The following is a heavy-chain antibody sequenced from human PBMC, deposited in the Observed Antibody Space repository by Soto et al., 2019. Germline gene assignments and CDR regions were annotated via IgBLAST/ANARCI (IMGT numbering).Heavy chain of an antibody. J-gene: IGHJ4*02. V-gene: IGHV4-34*01. Sequence: QVQLQQWDVGLLKPSETLSLNCAVTGGSLSGYYWSWIRQPPGKGLEWIGEVKDGGHTNYSPSLRGRVTISSDTSNNQFSLRLNSVTAADTGVYYCARGQEGVVATHWDQGSLVTVSS. CDR3: ARGQEGVVATH. CDR2: VKDGGHT. CDR1: GGSLSGYY. D-gene: IGHD5-12*01.